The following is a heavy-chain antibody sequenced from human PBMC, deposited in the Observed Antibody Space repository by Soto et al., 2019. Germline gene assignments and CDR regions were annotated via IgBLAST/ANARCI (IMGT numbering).Heavy chain of an antibody. CDR2: IRTKANSYAT. CDR3: TRIYGDPGGY. D-gene: IGHD4-17*01. V-gene: IGHV3-73*02. J-gene: IGHJ4*02. Sequence: EVQLVEPGGGLVQPGGSLKLSCAASGFTFSGSAMHWVRQASGKGLEWVGRIRTKANSYATAYAASVKGRFTISRDDSKNMAYLQMNSLKTEDTAVYYCTRIYGDPGGYWGQGTLVTVSS. CDR1: GFTFSGSA.